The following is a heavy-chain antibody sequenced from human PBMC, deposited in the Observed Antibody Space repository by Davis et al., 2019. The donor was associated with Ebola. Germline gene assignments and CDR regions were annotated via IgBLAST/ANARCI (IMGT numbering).Heavy chain of an antibody. CDR1: GGSFSGYY. J-gene: IGHJ4*02. Sequence: MPGGSLRLSCAVYGGSFSGYYWSWIRQPPGKGLEWIGEINHSGSTYYNPSLKSRVTISVDTSKNQFSLKLSSVTAADTAVYYCARLLATVNHYFDYWGQGTLVTVSS. CDR3: ARLLATVNHYFDY. CDR2: INHSGST. D-gene: IGHD4-17*01. V-gene: IGHV4-34*01.